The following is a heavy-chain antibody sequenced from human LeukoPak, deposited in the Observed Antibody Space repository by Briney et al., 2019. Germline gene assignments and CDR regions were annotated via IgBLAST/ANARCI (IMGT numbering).Heavy chain of an antibody. J-gene: IGHJ4*02. CDR1: GYTFTGYY. D-gene: IGHD6-6*01. CDR3: AREGGEYSSSPGNY. V-gene: IGHV1-2*02. CDR2: INPNSGGT. Sequence: GASVKVSCKASGYTFTGYYMHWVRQAPGQGLEWMGWINPNSGGTNYAQKFQGRVTMTRDTSISTAYMELSRLRSDDTAVYYCAREGGEYSSSPGNYWGQGTLVTVSS.